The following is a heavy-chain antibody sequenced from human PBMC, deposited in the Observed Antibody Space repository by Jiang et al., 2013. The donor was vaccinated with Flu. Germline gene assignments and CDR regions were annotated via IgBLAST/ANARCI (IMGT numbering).Heavy chain of an antibody. Sequence: LLKPSETLSLTCTVSGGSISSSSYYWGWIRQPPGKGLEWIGSIYYSGSTYYNPSLKSRVTISVDTSKNQFSLKLSSVTAADTAVYYCARHAHSGYDRPGAFDIWGQGTMVTVSS. CDR1: GGSISSSSYY. CDR3: ARHAHSGYDRPGAFDI. D-gene: IGHD5-12*01. J-gene: IGHJ3*02. CDR2: IYYSGST. V-gene: IGHV4-39*01.